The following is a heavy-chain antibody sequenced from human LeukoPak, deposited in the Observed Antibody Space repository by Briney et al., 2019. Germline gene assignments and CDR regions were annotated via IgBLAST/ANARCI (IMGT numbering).Heavy chain of an antibody. V-gene: IGHV3-23*01. J-gene: IGHJ4*02. D-gene: IGHD3-10*01. CDR3: AKDLGYYGSGSYFDY. CDR1: GFTFSSYA. CDR2: ISGSGGST. Sequence: GGSLRLFCAASGFTFSSYAMSWVRQAPGKGLEWVSAISGSGGSTYYADSVKGRFTISRDNSKNTLYLQMNSLRAEDTAVYYCAKDLGYYGSGSYFDYWGQGTLVTVSS.